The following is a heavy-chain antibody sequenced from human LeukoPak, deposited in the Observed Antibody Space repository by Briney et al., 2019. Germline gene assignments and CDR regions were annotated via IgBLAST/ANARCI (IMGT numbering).Heavy chain of an antibody. D-gene: IGHD1-26*01. CDR3: AGHSIVGAITAPFDN. CDR2: IYYSGST. Sequence: PSETLSLTCSVSGGSISSSYWSWIRQPPGKGLEWIGYIYYSGSTNYNPSLKSRVTISVDTSKNQFSLKLSSVTAADTAVYYCAGHSIVGAITAPFDNWGQGTLVTVSS. J-gene: IGHJ4*02. V-gene: IGHV4-59*08. CDR1: GGSISSSY.